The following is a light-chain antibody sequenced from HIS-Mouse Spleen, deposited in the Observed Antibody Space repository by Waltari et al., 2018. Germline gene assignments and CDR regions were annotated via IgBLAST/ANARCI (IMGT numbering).Light chain of an antibody. CDR1: SSNIVSNT. CDR2: STN. Sequence: QSVLTQPPSASGTPGQRLTMSCSGSSSNIVSNTVNWYQQLPGTAPKPLIYSTNQRPSGVPDRFSGSKSGTSASLAISGLQSEDEADYYCAAWDDSLNGVVFGGGTKLTVL. CDR3: AAWDDSLNGVV. V-gene: IGLV1-44*01. J-gene: IGLJ2*01.